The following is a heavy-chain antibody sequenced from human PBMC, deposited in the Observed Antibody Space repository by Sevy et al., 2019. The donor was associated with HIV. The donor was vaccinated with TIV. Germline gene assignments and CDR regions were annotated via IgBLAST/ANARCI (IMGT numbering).Heavy chain of an antibody. CDR3: AKGSTMVRGVIAAFDI. Sequence: GGSLRLSCAASGFTFSSYAMSWVRQAPGKGLEWVSAISGSGGSTYYANSVKGRFTISRDNSKNTLYLQMNSLRVEDTAVYYCAKGSTMVRGVIAAFDIWGQGTMVTVSS. V-gene: IGHV3-23*01. D-gene: IGHD3-10*01. CDR2: ISGSGGST. CDR1: GFTFSSYA. J-gene: IGHJ3*02.